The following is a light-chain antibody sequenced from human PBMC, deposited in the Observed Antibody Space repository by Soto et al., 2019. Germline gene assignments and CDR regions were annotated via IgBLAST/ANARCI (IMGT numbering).Light chain of an antibody. CDR1: QSVSSSY. J-gene: IGKJ2*02. CDR2: GAS. Sequence: EIVLTQSPGTLSLSPGERATLSCRASQSVSSSYLAWYQQKPGQAPRLLIYGASSRATGIRDRFSGSGSGTDFTLTISRLEPEDCAVYYCQQYGSAGTFGHGTKLEIK. V-gene: IGKV3-20*01. CDR3: QQYGSAGT.